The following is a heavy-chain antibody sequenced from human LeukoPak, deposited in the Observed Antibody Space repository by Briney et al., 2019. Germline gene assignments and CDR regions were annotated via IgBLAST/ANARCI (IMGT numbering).Heavy chain of an antibody. CDR2: INTGGSST. J-gene: IGHJ4*02. CDR3: AKPPLLLWFGELAY. CDR1: GFTFSSYW. D-gene: IGHD3-10*01. Sequence: GGSLRLSCAASGFTFSSYWMHWVRQVPGKGLVWVARINTGGSSTTYADSVKGRFTISRDNSKNTLYLQMNSLRAEDTAVYYCAKPPLLLWFGELAYWGQGTLVTVSS. V-gene: IGHV3-74*01.